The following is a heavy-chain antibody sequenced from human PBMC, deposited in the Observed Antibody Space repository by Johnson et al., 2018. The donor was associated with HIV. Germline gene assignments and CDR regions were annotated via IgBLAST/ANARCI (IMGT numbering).Heavy chain of an antibody. V-gene: IGHV3-30*02. CDR1: GFTFRSYG. Sequence: QMLLVESGGGVVQPGGSLRLSCAASGFTFRSYGMHWVRQAPGKGLEWVAFIRHDGSNKYYADSVKGRFTISRDNSKNTLYLQMNSPRAEDTAVYYCAREWELLGSAFDIWGQGTMVTVSS. CDR3: AREWELLGSAFDI. J-gene: IGHJ3*02. D-gene: IGHD1-26*01. CDR2: IRHDGSNK.